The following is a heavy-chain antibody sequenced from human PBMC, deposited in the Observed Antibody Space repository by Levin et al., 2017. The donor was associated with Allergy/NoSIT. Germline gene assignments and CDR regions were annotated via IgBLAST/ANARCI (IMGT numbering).Heavy chain of an antibody. D-gene: IGHD6-19*01. J-gene: IGHJ4*02. CDR2: ISYDGRYK. CDR3: ARDPRKGYASGCPTDY. CDR1: EFTFSTYA. Sequence: PGGSLRLSCAASEFTFSTYAMHWVRQAPGKGLEWVAVISYDGRYKYYADSVQGRFTISRDNSKNTLYLQMNSLRAEDTAVYHCARDPRKGYASGCPTDYWGQGTPVTVSS. V-gene: IGHV3-30*04.